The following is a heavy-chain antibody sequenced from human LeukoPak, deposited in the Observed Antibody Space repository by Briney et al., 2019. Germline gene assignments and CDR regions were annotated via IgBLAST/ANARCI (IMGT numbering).Heavy chain of an antibody. CDR2: IYTSGST. J-gene: IGHJ4*02. D-gene: IGHD7-27*01. V-gene: IGHV4-61*02. CDR3: ARGRLTGRYYFDY. CDR1: GGSISSGSYY. Sequence: SETLSLTCTVSGGSISSGSYYWSWIRQPAGKGLEWIGRIYTSGSTNYNPSLKSRVTISLDTSKNQFSLKVSSVTAADTAVYYCARGRLTGRYYFDYWGQGTLVTVSS.